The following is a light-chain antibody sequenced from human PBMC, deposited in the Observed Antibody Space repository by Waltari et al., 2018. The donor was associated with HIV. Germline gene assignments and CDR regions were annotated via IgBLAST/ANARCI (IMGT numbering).Light chain of an antibody. CDR1: SGSIATHS. Sequence: NSMLSQPHSVSESPVRTVTISCPRSSGSIATHSVQWYPPRPSSSPTTVVSKDVQRPPGVPHRCSGSTDCSSNSASPTSARLRTEDDDDYCCQSYDNESPPLFGGGTKLTVL. V-gene: IGLV6-57*01. J-gene: IGLJ2*01. CDR3: QSYDNESPPL. CDR2: KDV.